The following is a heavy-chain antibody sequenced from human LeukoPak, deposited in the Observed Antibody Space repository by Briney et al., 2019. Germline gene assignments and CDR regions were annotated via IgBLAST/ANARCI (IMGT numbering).Heavy chain of an antibody. V-gene: IGHV3-64*01. CDR2: ISSNGGST. CDR3: ARPRDGYNSSLDY. Sequence: GGSLRLSCAASGFTFSSYAMHWVRQAPGKGLEYVSAISSNGGSTYYANSVKGRFTISRDNSKNTLYLQMGSLRAEDMAVYYCARPRDGYNSSLDYWGQGTLVTVSS. CDR1: GFTFSSYA. D-gene: IGHD5-24*01. J-gene: IGHJ4*02.